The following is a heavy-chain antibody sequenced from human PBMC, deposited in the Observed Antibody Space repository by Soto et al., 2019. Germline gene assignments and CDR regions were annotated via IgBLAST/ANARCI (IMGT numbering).Heavy chain of an antibody. CDR3: ARDRCSSTSCYPFDY. V-gene: IGHV1-2*02. CDR1: GYTFTGYY. Sequence: QVQLVQSGAEVKKPGTSVKVSCKASGYTFTGYYMHWVRQAPGQGLEWMGWINPNSGGTNYAQKFQGRVTMTRDTSISTAYMELSRLRSDDTAVYYCARDRCSSTSCYPFDYWGQGTLVTVSS. D-gene: IGHD2-2*01. CDR2: INPNSGGT. J-gene: IGHJ4*02.